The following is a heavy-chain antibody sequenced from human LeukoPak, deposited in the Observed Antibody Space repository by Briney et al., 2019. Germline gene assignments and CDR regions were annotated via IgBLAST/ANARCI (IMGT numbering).Heavy chain of an antibody. CDR3: ARISGSYVFDY. V-gene: IGHV3-11*03. CDR1: GFTFSDYY. Sequence: GGSLILSCAASGFTFSDYYMSWIRQAPGKGLEWISYISSSTYTNYADSVKGRFTISRDNAKNSMYLQMNSLRAGDTAVYYCARISGSYVFDYWGQGTLVTVSS. CDR2: ISSSTYT. D-gene: IGHD1-26*01. J-gene: IGHJ4*02.